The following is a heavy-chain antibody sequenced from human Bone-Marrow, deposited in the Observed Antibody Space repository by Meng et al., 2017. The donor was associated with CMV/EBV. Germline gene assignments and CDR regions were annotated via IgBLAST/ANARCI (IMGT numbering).Heavy chain of an antibody. J-gene: IGHJ4*02. CDR3: AAGYTYDYFPY. V-gene: IGHV1-24*01. CDR2: FDPEDGET. D-gene: IGHD5-18*01. CDR1: GYSLTGLS. Sequence: ASVKVSCKVSGYSLTGLSRHWVRQAPGKGLEWMGGFDPEDGETIYAQKFQGRVTMAVDTSTDTAYMQLSRLTSEDTAIYYCAAGYTYDYFPYCGQGALGTVSS.